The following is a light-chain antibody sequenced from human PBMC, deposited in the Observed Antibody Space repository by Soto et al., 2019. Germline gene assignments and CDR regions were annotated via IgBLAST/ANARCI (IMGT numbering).Light chain of an antibody. CDR3: LTYDSSLSGYV. V-gene: IGLV1-40*01. J-gene: IGLJ1*01. Sequence: QSVLTQPPSVSGDPGQRVTISCTGSSSNIGAGYDVHWYQQLPGTAPKLVIYANTNRPSGVPDRFSGSKTGTSASLAITGLRGEDEADYYCLTYDSSLSGYVFGTGTKVTVL. CDR1: SSNIGAGYD. CDR2: ANT.